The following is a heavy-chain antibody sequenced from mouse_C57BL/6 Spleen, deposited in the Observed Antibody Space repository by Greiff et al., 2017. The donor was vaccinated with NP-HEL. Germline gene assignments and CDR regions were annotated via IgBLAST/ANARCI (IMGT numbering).Heavy chain of an antibody. J-gene: IGHJ4*01. CDR1: GYTFTSYW. D-gene: IGHD4-1*01. Sequence: VQLQQPGAELVRPGSSVKLSCKASGYTFTSYWMHWVKQRPIQGLEWIGNIDPSDSETHYNQKFKDKATLTVDKSSSTAYMQLSSLTSEDSAVYYCARQGPNWEYAMDYWGQGTSVTVSS. V-gene: IGHV1-52*01. CDR3: ARQGPNWEYAMDY. CDR2: IDPSDSET.